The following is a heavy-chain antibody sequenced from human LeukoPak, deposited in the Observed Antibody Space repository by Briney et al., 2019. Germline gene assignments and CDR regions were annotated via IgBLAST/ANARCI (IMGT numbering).Heavy chain of an antibody. Sequence: GASVEVSCKASGGTFSSYAISWVRQAPGQGLEWMGGIIPIFGTANYAQKFQGRVTITTDESTSTAYMELSSLRSEDTAVYYCARARRWLQGLDYWGQGTLVTVSS. D-gene: IGHD5-24*01. V-gene: IGHV1-69*05. CDR2: IIPIFGTA. J-gene: IGHJ4*02. CDR1: GGTFSSYA. CDR3: ARARRWLQGLDY.